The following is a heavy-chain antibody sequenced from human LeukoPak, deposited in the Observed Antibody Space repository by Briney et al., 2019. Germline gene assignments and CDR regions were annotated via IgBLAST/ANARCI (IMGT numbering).Heavy chain of an antibody. D-gene: IGHD4/OR15-4a*01. Sequence: PGGSLILSCAASGFTVSSNYMSWVRQAPGKGLEWVSVIYSGGSTYYADSVKGRFTISRDNSKNTLYLQMNSLRAEDTAVYYCARDTSDYGPFDYWGQGTLVTVSS. CDR1: GFTVSSNY. V-gene: IGHV3-66*02. CDR3: ARDTSDYGPFDY. J-gene: IGHJ4*02. CDR2: IYSGGST.